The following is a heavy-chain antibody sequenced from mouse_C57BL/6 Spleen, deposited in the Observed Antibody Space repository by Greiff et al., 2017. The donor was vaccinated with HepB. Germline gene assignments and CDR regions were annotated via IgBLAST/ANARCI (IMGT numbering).Heavy chain of an antibody. V-gene: IGHV1-54*01. CDR3: ARGSYSDY. CDR2: INPGSGGT. CDR1: GYAFTNYL. J-gene: IGHJ2*01. Sequence: VQLQQSGAELVRPGTSVKVSCKASGYAFTNYLIEWVKQRPGQGLEWIGVINPGSGGTNYNEKFEGKATLTADKSSSTAYMQLSSLTSEDSAVYFCARGSYSDYWGQGTTLTVSA. D-gene: IGHD6-5*01.